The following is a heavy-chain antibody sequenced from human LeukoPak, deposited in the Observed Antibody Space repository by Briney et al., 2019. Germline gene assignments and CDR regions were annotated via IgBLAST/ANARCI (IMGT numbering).Heavy chain of an antibody. CDR3: ARDLYVDSSPFDY. Sequence: GGSLRLSCAASGFTSSSYEMNWVRQAPGKGLEWVSYISSSGSTIYYADSVKGRFTISRDNAKNSLYLQMNSLRAEDTAVYYCARDLYVDSSPFDYWGQGTLVTVSS. CDR1: GFTSSSYE. V-gene: IGHV3-48*03. D-gene: IGHD6-19*01. J-gene: IGHJ4*02. CDR2: ISSSGSTI.